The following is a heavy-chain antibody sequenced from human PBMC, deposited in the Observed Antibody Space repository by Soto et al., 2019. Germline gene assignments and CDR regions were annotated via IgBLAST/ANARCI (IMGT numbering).Heavy chain of an antibody. CDR2: IIPVFRSA. D-gene: IGHD2-21*02. CDR3: ARRYCASDNCPLFYYFVDL. J-gene: IGHJ6*02. V-gene: IGHV1-69*01. Sequence: VQLVQSGAEVKKTGSSVKVSCKASGGTFNKFAFSWVRQAPGQGFEWMGGIIPVFRSANYAQRFRGRIAITADEYPSTVYLYLNDLRSDDTAVYYCARRYCASDNCPLFYYFVDLWGLGTTVTVSS. CDR1: GGTFNKFA.